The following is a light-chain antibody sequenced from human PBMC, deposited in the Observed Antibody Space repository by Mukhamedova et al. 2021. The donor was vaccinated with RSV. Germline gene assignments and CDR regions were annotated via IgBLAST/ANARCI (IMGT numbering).Light chain of an antibody. CDR3: QAWGISVVV. Sequence: GIPERFSGSTSGKTATLTISGTQAMDEADHYCQAWGISVVVFGGGTKLTVL. J-gene: IGLJ2*01. V-gene: IGLV3-1*01.